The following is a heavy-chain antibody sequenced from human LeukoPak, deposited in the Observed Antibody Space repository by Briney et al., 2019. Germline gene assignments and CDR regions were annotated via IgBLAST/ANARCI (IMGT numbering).Heavy chain of an antibody. CDR3: ARLRSYGDYVRDY. J-gene: IGHJ4*02. CDR1: GRSISSSSYY. CDR2: IYYSGST. V-gene: IGHV4-39*01. D-gene: IGHD4-17*01. Sequence: PSETLSLTCTVSGRSISSSSYYWGWIRQPPGKGLEWIGSIYYSGSTYYNPSLKSRVTISVDTPKNQFSLKLSSVTTADTAVYYCARLRSYGDYVRDYWGQGTLVTVSS.